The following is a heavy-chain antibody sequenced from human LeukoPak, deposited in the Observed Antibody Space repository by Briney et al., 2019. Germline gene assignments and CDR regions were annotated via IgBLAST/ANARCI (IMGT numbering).Heavy chain of an antibody. Sequence: GGSLRLSCAASGFTFSNYAIHWVRQAPGKGLEWVAVISYDGSKKYYADSVKGRFTISRDNSENTLYLQMNTLRAEDTAVYYCARDPPYYYDSSDNFDYWGQGTLVTVSS. CDR3: ARDPPYYYDSSDNFDY. CDR2: ISYDGSKK. V-gene: IGHV3-30-3*01. CDR1: GFTFSNYA. J-gene: IGHJ4*02. D-gene: IGHD3-22*01.